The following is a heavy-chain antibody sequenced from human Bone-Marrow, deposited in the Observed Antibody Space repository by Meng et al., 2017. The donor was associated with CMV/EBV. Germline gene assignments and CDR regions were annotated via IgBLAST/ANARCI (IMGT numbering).Heavy chain of an antibody. CDR2: IRSKAYGGTT. CDR1: GFTFGDYA. J-gene: IGHJ2*01. V-gene: IGHV3-49*04. Sequence: SCTASGFTFGDYAMSWVRQAPGKGLEWVGFIRSKAYGGTTEYAASVKGRFTISRDDSKSIAYLQMNSLKTEDTAVYYCTTDGGLFDLCGRGTLVTVSS. CDR3: TTDGGLFDL.